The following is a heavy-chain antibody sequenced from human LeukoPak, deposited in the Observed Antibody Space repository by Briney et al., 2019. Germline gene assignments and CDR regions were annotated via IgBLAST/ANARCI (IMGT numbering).Heavy chain of an antibody. D-gene: IGHD6-13*01. CDR1: DDSISTSDYY. CDR3: ARSRRSWSTFDY. V-gene: IGHV4-39*07. CDR2: IYYRGST. J-gene: IGHJ4*02. Sequence: SETLSLTCSVSDDSISTSDYYWGWIRQPPGKGLEWIGSIYYRGSTYYNSSLKSRATISVDTSKSQFSLKLTSVTATDTAVYYCARSRRSWSTFDYWGQGTLVTVSS.